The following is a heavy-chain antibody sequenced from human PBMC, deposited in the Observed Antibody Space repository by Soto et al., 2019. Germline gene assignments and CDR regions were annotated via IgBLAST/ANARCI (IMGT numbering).Heavy chain of an antibody. CDR1: GFTFSSYS. V-gene: IGHV3-48*02. Sequence: ESGGGLVQPGGSLRLSCAASGFTFSSYSMNWVRQAPGKGLAWVSYISSSSSTIYYADSVKGRFTISRDNAKNSLYLQMNSLRDEDTAVYYCARERRVVTAIAYYFDYWGQGTLVTVSS. CDR2: ISSSSSTI. D-gene: IGHD2-21*02. J-gene: IGHJ4*02. CDR3: ARERRVVTAIAYYFDY.